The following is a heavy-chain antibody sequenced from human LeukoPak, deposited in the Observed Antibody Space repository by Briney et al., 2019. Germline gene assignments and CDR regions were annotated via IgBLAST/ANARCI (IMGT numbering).Heavy chain of an antibody. J-gene: IGHJ4*02. Sequence: SETLSLTCTVSGGSISSSSYYWGWIRQPPGKGLEWIGSIYYSGSTYYNPSLKSRVTISVDTSKNQFSLKLSSVTAADTAVYYCARRPFNHRRIAAAGKEIDYWGQGTLVTVSS. CDR1: GGSISSSSYY. CDR3: ARRPFNHRRIAAAGKEIDY. V-gene: IGHV4-39*01. D-gene: IGHD6-13*01. CDR2: IYYSGST.